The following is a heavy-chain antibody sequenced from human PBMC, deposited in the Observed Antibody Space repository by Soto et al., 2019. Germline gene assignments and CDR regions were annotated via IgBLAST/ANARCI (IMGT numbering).Heavy chain of an antibody. D-gene: IGHD6-13*01. J-gene: IGHJ5*02. CDR1: GGTFSNYA. V-gene: IGHV1-69*06. CDR3: ARLPYSSSGNWFDP. CDR2: IIPLFGTA. Sequence: GASVKVSCKASGGTFSNYAINWVRQAPGQGLEWMGGIIPLFGTANYAQKFQGQVTISADKSISTAYLQWSSLKASDTAMYYCARLPYSSSGNWFDPWGQGTLVTVSS.